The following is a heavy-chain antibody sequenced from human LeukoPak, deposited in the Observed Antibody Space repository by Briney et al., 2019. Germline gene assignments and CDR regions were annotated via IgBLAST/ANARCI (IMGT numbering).Heavy chain of an antibody. D-gene: IGHD1-1*01. CDR3: AREGGHNPDWYFDL. V-gene: IGHV4-30-4*01. J-gene: IGHJ2*01. CDR1: GGSISSGAYS. Sequence: SQTLSLTCTVSGGSISSGAYSWSWIRQPPGKGLEWIGYIYYSGSTYYNPSLKSRVTISVDTSKNQFSLKLSSVTAADTAVYYCAREGGHNPDWYFDLWGRGTLVTVSS. CDR2: IYYSGST.